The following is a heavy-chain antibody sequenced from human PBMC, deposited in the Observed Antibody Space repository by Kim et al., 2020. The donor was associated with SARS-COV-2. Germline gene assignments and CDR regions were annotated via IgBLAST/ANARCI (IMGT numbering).Heavy chain of an antibody. Sequence: ASVKVSCKASGYTFTSYAMHWVRQAPGQRLEWMGWINAGNGNTKYSQKFQGRVTITRDTSASTAYMELSSLRSEDTAVYYCARAPFRGVIDRKFDYWGQGTLVTVSS. CDR1: GYTFTSYA. CDR2: INAGNGNT. J-gene: IGHJ4*02. CDR3: ARAPFRGVIDRKFDY. V-gene: IGHV1-3*01. D-gene: IGHD3-16*02.